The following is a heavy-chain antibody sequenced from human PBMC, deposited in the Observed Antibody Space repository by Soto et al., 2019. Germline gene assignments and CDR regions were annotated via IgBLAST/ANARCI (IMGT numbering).Heavy chain of an antibody. CDR1: GFTFDDYA. D-gene: IGHD3-9*01. Sequence: RLSCAASGFTFDDYAMHWVRQAPGKGLEWVSGISWNSGNKGYADSVKGRFTISRDNAKNFLYLEMNSLRAEDTALYYCAKEAGLVRFFDWLSNGLDVWGQGTAVTVS. CDR3: AKEAGLVRFFDWLSNGLDV. J-gene: IGHJ6*02. CDR2: ISWNSGNK. V-gene: IGHV3-9*01.